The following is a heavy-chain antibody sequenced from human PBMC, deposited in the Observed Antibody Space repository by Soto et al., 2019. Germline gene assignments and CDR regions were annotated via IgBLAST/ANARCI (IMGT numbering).Heavy chain of an antibody. CDR2: IYYSGST. V-gene: IGHV4-31*03. Sequence: PSETLCLTCTVSGGSISSGGYYWSWIRQHPGKGLEWVGYIYYSGSTYYNPSLKSRVTISVDTSKNQFSLKLSSVTAADTAVYYCARENTMVRGVHYNWFDPWGQGTLVTVSS. CDR3: ARENTMVRGVHYNWFDP. J-gene: IGHJ5*02. D-gene: IGHD3-10*01. CDR1: GGSISSGGYY.